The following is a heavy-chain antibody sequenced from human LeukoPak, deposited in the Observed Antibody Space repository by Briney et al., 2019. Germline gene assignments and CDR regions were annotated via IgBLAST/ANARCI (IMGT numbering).Heavy chain of an antibody. J-gene: IGHJ4*02. Sequence: GGSLRLSCAASGFTFSNYAMRWVRQAPGKGLEWVSAISGSGGSTYYADSVKGRFTISRDNSKNTLYLQMNSLRAEDTAVYYCAKVRGSGYLSGLDYWGQGTLVTVSS. CDR2: ISGSGGST. V-gene: IGHV3-23*01. D-gene: IGHD3-3*01. CDR1: GFTFSNYA. CDR3: AKVRGSGYLSGLDY.